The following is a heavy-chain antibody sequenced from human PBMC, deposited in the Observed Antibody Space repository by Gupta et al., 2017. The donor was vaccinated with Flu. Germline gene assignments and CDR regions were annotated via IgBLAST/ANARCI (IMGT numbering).Heavy chain of an antibody. V-gene: IGHV4-61*02. Sequence: RIYTSGSTNYNPSLKSRVTISVDTSKNQFSLKLSSVTAADTAVYYCSSSSSGGYKKTGTFDYWGQGTLVTVSS. CDR3: SSSSSGGYKKTGTFDY. D-gene: IGHD6-6*01. CDR2: IYTSGST. J-gene: IGHJ4*02.